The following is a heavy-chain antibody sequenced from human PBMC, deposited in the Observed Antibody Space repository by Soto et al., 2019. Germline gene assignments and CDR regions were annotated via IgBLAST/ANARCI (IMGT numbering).Heavy chain of an antibody. J-gene: IGHJ4*02. V-gene: IGHV4-59*01. CDR1: GGSISSYY. Sequence: SETLSLTCTVSGGSISSYYWSWIRQPPGKGLEWIGYIYYSGSTNYNPSLKSRVTISVDTSKNQFSLKLSSVTAADTAVYYCAREGRYCSGGSCYSGPLDYWGQGTLVTVSS. CDR3: AREGRYCSGGSCYSGPLDY. CDR2: IYYSGST. D-gene: IGHD2-15*01.